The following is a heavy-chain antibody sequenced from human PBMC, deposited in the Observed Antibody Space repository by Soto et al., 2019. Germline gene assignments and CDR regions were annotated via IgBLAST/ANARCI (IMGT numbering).Heavy chain of an antibody. CDR1: GFTFSNYG. CDR2: IWYDGSNK. CDR3: ARGVASSSGVDDY. Sequence: QVQLVESGGGVVQPGRSLRLSCAASGFTFSNYGMHWVRQAPGKGLEWVAVIWYDGSNKYYADSVKGRFTISRDNSKNTLYLQMNSLRAEDTDLYYCARGVASSSGVDDYWGQGTLVTVSS. V-gene: IGHV3-33*01. D-gene: IGHD6-6*01. J-gene: IGHJ4*02.